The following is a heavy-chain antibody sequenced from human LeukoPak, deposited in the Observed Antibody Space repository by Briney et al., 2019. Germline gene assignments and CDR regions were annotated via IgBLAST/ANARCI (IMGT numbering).Heavy chain of an antibody. D-gene: IGHD2-2*02. V-gene: IGHV4-59*01. CDR1: GGSISSYY. J-gene: IGHJ5*02. Sequence: SEILSLTCTVSGGSISSYYWSWIRQPPGKGLEWIGYIYYSGSTNYNPSLKSRVTISLDTSKNQFSLKVSSVAGADTAVYYCARMWGYCSSTSCYMGWFDPWGQGTLVTVSS. CDR3: ARMWGYCSSTSCYMGWFDP. CDR2: IYYSGST.